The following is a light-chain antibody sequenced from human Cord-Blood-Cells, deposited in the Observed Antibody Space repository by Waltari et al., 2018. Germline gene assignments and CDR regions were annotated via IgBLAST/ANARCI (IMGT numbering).Light chain of an antibody. CDR1: QSVLYSSKNKTY. Sequence: DILMTQSPDALAVSLRETATITCTSSQSVLYSSKNKTYLAWYQQKPGQPPKLLIYWASTRESGVPDRFSGSGSGTDFTLTIRSLQAEDVAVYYCQQYYSTPYTFGQGTKLEIK. V-gene: IGKV4-1*01. CDR3: QQYYSTPYT. J-gene: IGKJ2*01. CDR2: WAS.